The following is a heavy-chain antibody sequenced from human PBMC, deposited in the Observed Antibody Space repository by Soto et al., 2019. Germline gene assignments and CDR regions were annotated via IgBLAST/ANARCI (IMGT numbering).Heavy chain of an antibody. V-gene: IGHV1-8*01. J-gene: IGHJ6*02. CDR1: GYTFTSYD. CDR3: ARGQGSSWYFGSYYYYGMDV. D-gene: IGHD6-13*01. CDR2: MNPNSGNT. Sequence: ASVKVSCKASGYTFTSYDINWVRQATGQGLEWMGWMNPNSGNTGYAQKFQGRVTMTRNTSISTAYMELSSLRSEDTAVYYCARGQGSSWYFGSYYYYGMDVWGQGTKVTVYS.